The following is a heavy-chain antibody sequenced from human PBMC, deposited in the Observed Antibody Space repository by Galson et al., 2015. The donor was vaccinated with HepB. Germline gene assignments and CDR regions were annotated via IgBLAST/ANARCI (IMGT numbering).Heavy chain of an antibody. Sequence: SLRLSCAASGFTFSSYWMSWVRQAPGKGLEWVANIKQDGSEKYYVDSVKGRFTISRDNAKNSLYLQMNSLRAEDTAVYYCARVMSGDDYVWGSYRIDAFDIWGQGTMVTVSS. CDR3: ARVMSGDDYVWGSYRIDAFDI. CDR1: GFTFSSYW. J-gene: IGHJ3*02. V-gene: IGHV3-7*01. D-gene: IGHD3-16*02. CDR2: IKQDGSEK.